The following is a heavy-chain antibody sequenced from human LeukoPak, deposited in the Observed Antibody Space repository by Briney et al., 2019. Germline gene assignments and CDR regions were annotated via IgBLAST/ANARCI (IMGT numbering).Heavy chain of an antibody. V-gene: IGHV4-59*08. CDR3: ARHGSSIYYFDY. J-gene: IGHJ4*02. CDR1: GGSISSYY. CDR2: IYYSGST. Sequence: SETLSLTCTVSGGSISSYYWSWIRQPPGEGLEWIGYIYYSGSTNYNPSLKSRVTISVDTSKNQFSLKLSSVTAADTAVYYCARHGSSIYYFDYRGQGTLVTVSS. D-gene: IGHD6-6*01.